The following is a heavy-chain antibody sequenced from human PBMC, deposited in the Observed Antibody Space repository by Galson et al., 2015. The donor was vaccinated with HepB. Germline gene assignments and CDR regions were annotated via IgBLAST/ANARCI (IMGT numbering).Heavy chain of an antibody. Sequence: SLRLSCAASGFTFSSYDMHWVRQATGKGLEWVSAIGTAGDTYYPGSVKGRFTISRENAENTLYLQMNSLRAEDTAVYYCAKGRGDRLRFLEWLSSVYYFDSWGQGTLVTVSS. J-gene: IGHJ4*02. D-gene: IGHD3-3*01. CDR2: IGTAGDT. CDR3: AKGRGDRLRFLEWLSSVYYFDS. CDR1: GFTFSSYD. V-gene: IGHV3-13*01.